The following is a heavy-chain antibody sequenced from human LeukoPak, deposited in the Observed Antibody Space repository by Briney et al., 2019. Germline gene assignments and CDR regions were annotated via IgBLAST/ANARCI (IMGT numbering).Heavy chain of an antibody. CDR2: IKEDGSEK. CDR1: GFTFSNCW. D-gene: IGHD5-24*01. CDR3: ARMAGLSWFDP. V-gene: IGHV3-7*01. Sequence: PGGSLRLSCAASGFTFSNCWMSWVRQAPGKGLEWVANIKEDGSEKYYVNSVKGRLTISRDNAKNSLYLQMNSLRAEDTAVYYCARMAGLSWFDPWGQGTLVTVSS. J-gene: IGHJ5*02.